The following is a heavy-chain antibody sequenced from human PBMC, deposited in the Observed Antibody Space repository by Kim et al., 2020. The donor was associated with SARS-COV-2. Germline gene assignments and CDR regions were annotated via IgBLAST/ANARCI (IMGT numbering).Heavy chain of an antibody. Sequence: GGSLRLSCAASGFTFSSYAMHWVRQAPGKGLEYVSAISSNGGSTYYANSVKGRFTISRDKSKNTLYLQMGSLRAEDMAVYYCARGGPWPRVYGMDVWGQGTTVTVSS. V-gene: IGHV3-64*01. CDR1: GFTFSSYA. J-gene: IGHJ6*02. CDR2: ISSNGGST. CDR3: ARGGPWPRVYGMDV. D-gene: IGHD3-10*01.